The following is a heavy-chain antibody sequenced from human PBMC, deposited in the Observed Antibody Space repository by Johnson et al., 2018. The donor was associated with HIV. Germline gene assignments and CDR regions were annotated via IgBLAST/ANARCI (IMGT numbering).Heavy chain of an antibody. V-gene: IGHV3-30*02. CDR1: GFTFSSYG. CDR3: AKDPGRRDPHAFDI. Sequence: QVQLVESGGGVVQPGGSLRLSCAASGFTFSSYGMHRVRQAPGKGLEWVAFIRYDGSNKYYADSVKGRFTISRDNSKNTLYLQMNSLRAEDTAVYYCAKDPGRRDPHAFDIWGQGTMVTVSS. CDR2: IRYDGSNK. J-gene: IGHJ3*02. D-gene: IGHD2-15*01.